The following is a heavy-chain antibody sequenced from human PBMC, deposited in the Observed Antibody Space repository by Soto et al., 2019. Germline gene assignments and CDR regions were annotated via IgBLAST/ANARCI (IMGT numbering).Heavy chain of an antibody. D-gene: IGHD2-15*01. V-gene: IGHV4-59*01. CDR3: ARDKYCSGGSCRKNWFDP. CDR1: GGSISSSY. CDR2: IYDDGSA. Sequence: SETLSLTCTVSGGSISSSYWSWIRQPPGRGLEWLAYIYDDGSANYNPSLKSRATISLDMSKNQFSLKLTSVTAADTAVYYCARDKYCSGGSCRKNWFDPWGQGTLVTVSS. J-gene: IGHJ5*02.